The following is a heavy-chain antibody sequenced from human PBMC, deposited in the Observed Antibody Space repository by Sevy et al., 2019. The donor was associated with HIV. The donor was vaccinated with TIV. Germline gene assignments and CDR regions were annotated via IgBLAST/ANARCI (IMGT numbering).Heavy chain of an antibody. V-gene: IGHV4-31*03. CDR2: IYYSGST. J-gene: IGHJ6*02. Sequence: SETLSLTCTVSGGSISSGGYYWSWIRQHPGKGLEWIGYIYYSGSTYYNPSLKSRVTISVDTSKNQFSLKLSSVTAADTAVYYCARDKQTNYDFWSGYWPRGGYYYGMDVWGQGTTVTVSS. D-gene: IGHD3-3*01. CDR1: GGSISSGGYY. CDR3: ARDKQTNYDFWSGYWPRGGYYYGMDV.